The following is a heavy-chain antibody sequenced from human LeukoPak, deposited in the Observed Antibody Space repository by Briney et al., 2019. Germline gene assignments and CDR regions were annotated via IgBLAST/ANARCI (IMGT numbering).Heavy chain of an antibody. V-gene: IGHV1-8*01. J-gene: IGHJ4*02. Sequence: ASVKVSCKASGYTFTSYDINWVRQATGQGLEWMGWMNPNSGNTGYAQKFQGRVTMTRDTSISTAYMEMSRLRSDDTAVYYCARDGFGRSSERGLNYWGQGTLVTVSS. D-gene: IGHD6-19*01. CDR1: GYTFTSYD. CDR2: MNPNSGNT. CDR3: ARDGFGRSSERGLNY.